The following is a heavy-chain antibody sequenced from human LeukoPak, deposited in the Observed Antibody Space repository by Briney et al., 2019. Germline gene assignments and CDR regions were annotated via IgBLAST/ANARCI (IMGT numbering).Heavy chain of an antibody. J-gene: IGHJ5*02. D-gene: IGHD3-16*01. CDR3: ARSLGVYGPDWFDP. Sequence: SETLSLTCTVYGGSFSGYYWSWLRQPPGKGLEWVGEINHSGSTNNNPSLKSRVTISVDTSKNQFSLKLSSVTAADTAVYYCARSLGVYGPDWFDPWGQGTLVTVSS. CDR2: INHSGST. V-gene: IGHV4-34*01. CDR1: GGSFSGYY.